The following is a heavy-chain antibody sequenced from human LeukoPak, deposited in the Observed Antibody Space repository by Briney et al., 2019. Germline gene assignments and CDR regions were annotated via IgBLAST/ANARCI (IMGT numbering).Heavy chain of an antibody. Sequence: ASVKVSCKVSGYTFTDYYMHWVQQAPGKGLEWMGLVDPEDGETIYAEKFQGRVTITADTSTDTAYMELSSLRSEDTAVYCCAREVGGITGTMYYFDYWGQGTLVTVSS. D-gene: IGHD1-7*01. CDR2: VDPEDGET. J-gene: IGHJ4*02. V-gene: IGHV1-69-2*01. CDR3: AREVGGITGTMYYFDY. CDR1: GYTFTDYY.